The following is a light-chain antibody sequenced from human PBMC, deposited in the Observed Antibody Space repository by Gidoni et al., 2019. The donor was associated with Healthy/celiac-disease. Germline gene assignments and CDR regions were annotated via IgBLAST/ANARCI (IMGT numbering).Light chain of an antibody. V-gene: IGLV6-57*01. CDR3: QSYDSSKQV. CDR1: SGSIASNY. J-gene: IGLJ2*01. CDR2: EDN. Sequence: NFMLTQPHSVSESPGKTVIISCTRRSGSIASNYVQWYQQRPGSSPTTVIYEDNQRPSGVPDRFSGSIDSSSNSASLTISGLKTEDEADYYCQSYDSSKQVFGGGTKLTVL.